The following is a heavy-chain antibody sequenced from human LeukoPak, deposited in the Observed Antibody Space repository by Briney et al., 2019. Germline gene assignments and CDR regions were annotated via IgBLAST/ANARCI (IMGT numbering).Heavy chain of an antibody. CDR3: ARDQQIQRFFQAPHSLFDI. D-gene: IGHD2-2*01. CDR1: GFTFSSYS. J-gene: IGHJ3*02. Sequence: TGGSLRLSCAASGFTFSSYSMNWVRQAPGKGLEWVSSISSSSSYIYYADSVKGRFTISRDNAKNSLYLQMNSLRAEDTAVYYCARDQQIQRFFQAPHSLFDIWGQGTMVTVSS. V-gene: IGHV3-21*01. CDR2: ISSSSSYI.